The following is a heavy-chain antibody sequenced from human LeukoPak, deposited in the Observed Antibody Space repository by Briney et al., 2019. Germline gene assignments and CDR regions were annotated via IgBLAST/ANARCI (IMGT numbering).Heavy chain of an antibody. Sequence: SVKVSCKASGGTFSSYAISWVRQAPGQGLEWMGGIIPIFGTANYAQKFQGRVTITTDESTSTAYMELSSLRSEDTAVYYCARYSSGWAHWFDPWGQGTLVTASS. V-gene: IGHV1-69*05. CDR2: IIPIFGTA. CDR1: GGTFSSYA. D-gene: IGHD6-19*01. J-gene: IGHJ5*02. CDR3: ARYSSGWAHWFDP.